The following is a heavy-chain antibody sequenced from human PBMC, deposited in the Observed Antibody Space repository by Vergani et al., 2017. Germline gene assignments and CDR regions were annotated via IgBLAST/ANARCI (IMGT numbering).Heavy chain of an antibody. Sequence: QVQLQQWGAGLLKPSETLSLTCAVYGGSFSGYYWSWIRQPPGKGLEWIGEINHSGSTNYNPSLKSRVTISVDTSKNQFSLKLSSVTAADTAVYYWAGRSQWFTNYGMDVWGQGTTVTVSS. V-gene: IGHV4-34*01. D-gene: IGHD3-22*01. CDR2: INHSGST. CDR1: GGSFSGYY. CDR3: AGRSQWFTNYGMDV. J-gene: IGHJ6*02.